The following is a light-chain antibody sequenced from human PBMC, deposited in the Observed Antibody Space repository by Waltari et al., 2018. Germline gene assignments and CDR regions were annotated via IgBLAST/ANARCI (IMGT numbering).Light chain of an antibody. J-gene: IGLJ1*01. CDR3: YSSDSTGLRV. V-gene: IGLV3-10*01. CDR2: EDT. Sequence: SYELTQPPSVSVSPGQTARIPCSGHELPRKYAYWFHQKSGQAPRMVIDEDTKRPSGIPEGFSGSSSGTVATLTITWAQVDDEADYYCYSSDSTGLRVFGGGTTVVVL. CDR1: ELPRKY.